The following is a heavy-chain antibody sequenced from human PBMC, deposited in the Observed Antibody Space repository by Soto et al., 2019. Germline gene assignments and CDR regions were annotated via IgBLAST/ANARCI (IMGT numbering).Heavy chain of an antibody. CDR1: GGSISSDDYY. D-gene: IGHD3-22*01. Sequence: SETLSLTCTVSGGSISSDDYYWSWIRQAPGRGLEWIGYIHSSGSIYYDPSLKSRATMSIDTAGNQFSLKVSSVTVADTAVYYCARDLDGLHDDTSGPFPRPGWGQGTLVTVSS. CDR3: ARDLDGLHDDTSGPFPRPG. J-gene: IGHJ1*01. V-gene: IGHV4-30-4*01. CDR2: IHSSGSI.